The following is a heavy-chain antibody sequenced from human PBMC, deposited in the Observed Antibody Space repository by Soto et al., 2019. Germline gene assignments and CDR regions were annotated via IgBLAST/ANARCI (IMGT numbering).Heavy chain of an antibody. CDR2: IWYDGSNK. J-gene: IGHJ4*02. Sequence: QVQLVESGGGVVQPGRSLRLSCAASGFTFSSYGMHWVRQAPGKGLEWVAVIWYDGSNKYYADSVKGRFTISRDNSKNTLYMQMNSLRAEDTAVYYCVRSYDSSGYYHFDYWGQGTLVTVSS. CDR3: VRSYDSSGYYHFDY. CDR1: GFTFSSYG. V-gene: IGHV3-33*01. D-gene: IGHD3-22*01.